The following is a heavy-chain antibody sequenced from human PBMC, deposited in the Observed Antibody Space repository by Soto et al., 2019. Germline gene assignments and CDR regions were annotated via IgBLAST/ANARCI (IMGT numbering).Heavy chain of an antibody. CDR3: ARLHPKYYYDSSGYFGY. V-gene: IGHV4-39*01. CDR1: GGSISSSSYY. CDR2: IYYSGST. Sequence: SETLSLTCTVSGGSISSSSYYWGWIRQPPGKGLEWIGSIYYSGSTYYNPSLKSRVTISVDTSKNQFSLKLSSVTAADTAVYYCARLHPKYYYDSSGYFGYWGQGTLVTGSS. D-gene: IGHD3-22*01. J-gene: IGHJ4*02.